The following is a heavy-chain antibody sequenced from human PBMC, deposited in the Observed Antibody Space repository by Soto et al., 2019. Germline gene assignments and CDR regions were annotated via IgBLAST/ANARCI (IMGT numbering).Heavy chain of an antibody. CDR1: GFTVRSNY. CDR3: ARAPAVAGDFDY. CDR2: IYSGGST. J-gene: IGHJ4*02. Sequence: PGGSLRLSCASSGFTVRSNYMSLVRQAPGKGLEWVSVIYSGGSTYYADSVKGRFTISRDNSKNTLYLQMNSLRAEDTAVYYCARAPAVAGDFDYWGQGTLVTVSS. D-gene: IGHD6-19*01. V-gene: IGHV3-53*01.